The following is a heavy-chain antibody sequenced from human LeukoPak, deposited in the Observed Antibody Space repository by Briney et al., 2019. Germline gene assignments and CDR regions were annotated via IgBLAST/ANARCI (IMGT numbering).Heavy chain of an antibody. CDR2: IKSDDT. CDR3: ATHSATGYVFDYFDF. J-gene: IGHJ4*02. Sequence: ASVKVSCKASGDTYSDYYIHWVRQAPGQGLEWMGRIKSDDTTYAPNFQGRVAMIKDTSISTAYMELSSLRSDDTAVYYCATHSATGYVFDYFDFWGQGTQVIVSS. D-gene: IGHD5-12*01. V-gene: IGHV1-2*02. CDR1: GDTYSDYY.